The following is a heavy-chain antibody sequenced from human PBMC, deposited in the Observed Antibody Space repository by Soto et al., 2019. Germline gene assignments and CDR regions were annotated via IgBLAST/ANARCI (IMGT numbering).Heavy chain of an antibody. D-gene: IGHD3-10*01. CDR2: INPNSGGT. Sequence: GASVKVSCKASGYTFTGYYMHWVRQAPGQGHEWMGWINPNSGGTNYAQKFQGWVTMTRDTSISTAYMELSRLRSDDTAVYYCARGVSYYYGSETYFDYWGQGTLVTVSS. V-gene: IGHV1-2*04. CDR1: GYTFTGYY. J-gene: IGHJ4*02. CDR3: ARGVSYYYGSETYFDY.